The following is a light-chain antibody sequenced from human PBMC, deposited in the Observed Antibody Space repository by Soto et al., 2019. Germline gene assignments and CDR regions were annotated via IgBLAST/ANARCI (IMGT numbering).Light chain of an antibody. V-gene: IGLV2-11*01. CDR3: CSYADNYSYV. CDR2: DVS. CDR1: SIDVGAYNY. J-gene: IGLJ1*01. Sequence: QSALTQPRSVSGSPGQSVTISCTGTSIDVGAYNYVSWYQQHPGKAPKLMTYDVSKRPSGVPDRFSGSKSGNTASLTISGLQDEDEADHYCCSYADNYSYVFGTGTKVTVL.